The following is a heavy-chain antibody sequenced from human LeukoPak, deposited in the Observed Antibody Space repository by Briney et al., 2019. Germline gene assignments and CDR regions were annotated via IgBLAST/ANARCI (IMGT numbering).Heavy chain of an antibody. CDR1: GFTFSSYG. J-gene: IGHJ6*02. V-gene: IGHV3-30*02. CDR3: TTDNAPGMDV. D-gene: IGHD2-2*01. Sequence: AGGSLRLSCAASGFTFSSYGMHWVRQAPGKGLEWVASIWHDGTNNYYADSVKGRFTISRDNSKNTLYLQMNSLKTEDTAVYYCTTDNAPGMDVWGQGTTVTVSS. CDR2: IWHDGTNN.